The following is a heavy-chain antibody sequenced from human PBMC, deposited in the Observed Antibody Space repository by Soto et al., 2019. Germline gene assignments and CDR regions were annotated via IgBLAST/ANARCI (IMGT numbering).Heavy chain of an antibody. Sequence: QITLKESGPTLVKPTQTLTLTCTFSGFSLRTSGVGVGWIRQPPGKALEWLALIYWDDDKRYSPSLKTRLTITKDTSKNQVVLTMPYMDPVDTATYYCAHRQTSYYGSGWGYWGQGTLVTVSS. V-gene: IGHV2-5*02. CDR1: GFSLRTSGVG. D-gene: IGHD3-10*01. CDR2: IYWDDDK. J-gene: IGHJ4*02. CDR3: AHRQTSYYGSGWGY.